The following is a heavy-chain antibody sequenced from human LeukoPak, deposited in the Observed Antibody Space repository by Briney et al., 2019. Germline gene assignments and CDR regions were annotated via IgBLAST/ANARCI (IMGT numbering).Heavy chain of an antibody. CDR1: GFTFSSYS. V-gene: IGHV3-48*04. J-gene: IGHJ4*02. CDR2: ISSSSSTI. Sequence: GGSLRLSCAASGFTFSSYSMNWVRQAPGKGLEWVSYISSSSSTIYYADSVKGRFTISRDNAKNSLYLQMNSLRAEDTAVYYCARGLERPARYGDYEGYWGQGTLVTVSS. D-gene: IGHD4-17*01. CDR3: ARGLERPARYGDYEGY.